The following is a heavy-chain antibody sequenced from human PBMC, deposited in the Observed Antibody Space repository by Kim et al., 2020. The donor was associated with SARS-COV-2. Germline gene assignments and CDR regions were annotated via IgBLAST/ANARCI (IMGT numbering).Heavy chain of an antibody. CDR1: GFTFDDYA. V-gene: IGHV3-9*01. Sequence: GGSLRLSCAASGFTFDDYAMHWVRQAPGKGLEWVSGISWNSGSIGYADSVKGRFTISRDNAKNSLYLQMNSLRAEDTALYYCSRSSDYYYYGMDVWGQGT. J-gene: IGHJ6*02. D-gene: IGHD2-15*01. CDR2: ISWNSGSI. CDR3: SRSSDYYYYGMDV.